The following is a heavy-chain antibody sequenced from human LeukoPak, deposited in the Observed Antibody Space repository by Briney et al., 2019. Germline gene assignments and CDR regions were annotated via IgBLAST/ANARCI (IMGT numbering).Heavy chain of an antibody. D-gene: IGHD5-18*01. CDR1: GGSISSSSYY. Sequence: SETLSLTCTVSGGSISSSSYYWGWIRQPQGKGLEWIGSIYYSGSTYYNPSLKSRVTISVDTSKNQFSLKLSSVTAADTAVYYCARLGYSYGSVDYWGQGTLVTVSS. V-gene: IGHV4-39*01. J-gene: IGHJ4*02. CDR3: ARLGYSYGSVDY. CDR2: IYYSGST.